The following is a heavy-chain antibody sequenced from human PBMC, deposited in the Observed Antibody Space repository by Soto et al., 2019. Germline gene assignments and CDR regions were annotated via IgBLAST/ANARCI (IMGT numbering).Heavy chain of an antibody. V-gene: IGHV3-23*01. CDR3: AKDQRVAVATPPGYFDC. Sequence: GGSLRLSCAASGFTFSSYAMSWVRQAPGKGLEWVSAISGSGGSTYYADSVKGRFTISRDNSKNTLYLQMNSLRAEDTAVYYCAKDQRVAVATPPGYFDCWGQGTLVTVS. D-gene: IGHD6-19*01. J-gene: IGHJ4*02. CDR2: ISGSGGST. CDR1: GFTFSSYA.